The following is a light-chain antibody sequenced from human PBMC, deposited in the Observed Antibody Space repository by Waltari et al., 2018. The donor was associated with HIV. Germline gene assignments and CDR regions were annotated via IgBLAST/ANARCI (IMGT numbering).Light chain of an antibody. CDR2: WAF. CDR1: QSVLYSSNNKNY. J-gene: IGKJ4*01. Sequence: DIVMTQSPDSLAVSLGERANLNCKSSQSVLYSSNNKNYLSWYQQKPGQPPKLLIYWAFSRQSGVPDRFSGSGSGTDFTLTISSLQAEDVAVYYCQQYYSTPLTFGGGTKVEIK. V-gene: IGKV4-1*01. CDR3: QQYYSTPLT.